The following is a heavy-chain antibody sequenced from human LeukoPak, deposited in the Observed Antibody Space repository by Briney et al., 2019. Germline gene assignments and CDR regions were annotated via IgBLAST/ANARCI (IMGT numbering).Heavy chain of an antibody. J-gene: IGHJ4*02. Sequence: SEILSLTCTVSGGSISSGYHYWGWIRQPPGKGLEWIGSIYESGRTHYNPSLRSRITISVDTSKNQFSLELSSVTAADTAVYYCARGDSSSWSLFDYWGQGTLVTVSS. D-gene: IGHD6-13*01. V-gene: IGHV4-39*01. CDR2: IYESGRT. CDR1: GGSISSGYHY. CDR3: ARGDSSSWSLFDY.